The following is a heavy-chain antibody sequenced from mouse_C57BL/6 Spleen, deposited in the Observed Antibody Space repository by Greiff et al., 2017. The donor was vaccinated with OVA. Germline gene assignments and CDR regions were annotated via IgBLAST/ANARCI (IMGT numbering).Heavy chain of an antibody. CDR2: ISSGGDYI. CDR1: GFTFSSYA. D-gene: IGHD2-5*01. Sequence: EVKVVESGEGLVKPGGSLKLSCAASGFTFSSYAMSWVRQTPEKRLAWVAYISSGGDYIYYADTVKGRFTISRDNARNTLYLQMSSLKSEDTAMYYCTRAEGYSNYVAWFAYWGQGTLVTVSA. J-gene: IGHJ3*01. V-gene: IGHV5-9-1*02. CDR3: TRAEGYSNYVAWFAY.